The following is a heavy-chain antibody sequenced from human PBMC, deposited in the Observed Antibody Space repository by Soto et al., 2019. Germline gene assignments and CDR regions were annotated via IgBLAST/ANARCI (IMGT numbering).Heavy chain of an antibody. D-gene: IGHD3-3*01. J-gene: IGHJ6*02. V-gene: IGHV1-69*13. CDR1: GGTFSSYA. CDR3: ASARLWSGYYSGNYYYYGMDV. CDR2: IIPIFGTA. Sequence: SVKVSCKASGGTFSSYAISWLRQAPGQGLEWMGGIIPIFGTANYAQKFRGRVTITADESTSTAYMELSSLRSEDTAVYYCASARLWSGYYSGNYYYYGMDVWGQGTTVTVSS.